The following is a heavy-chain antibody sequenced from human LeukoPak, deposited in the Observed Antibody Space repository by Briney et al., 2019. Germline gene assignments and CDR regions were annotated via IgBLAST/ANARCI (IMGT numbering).Heavy chain of an antibody. CDR3: ARDSGIQLWLLDY. CDR1: GYTFISYY. V-gene: IGHV1-46*01. Sequence: GASVKVSCKASGYTFISYYIHWVRQAPGQGLEWMGLINPNGGSTNYAQKFQGRVTMTTDTSTSTAYMELRSLRSDDTAVYYCARDSGIQLWLLDYWGQGTLVTVSS. J-gene: IGHJ4*02. D-gene: IGHD5-18*01. CDR2: INPNGGST.